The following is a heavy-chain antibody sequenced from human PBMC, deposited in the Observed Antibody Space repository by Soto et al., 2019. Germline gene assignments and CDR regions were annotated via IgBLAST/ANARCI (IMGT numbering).Heavy chain of an antibody. Sequence: ASVEVSCKSCGYRFSLSGIRWVRQAPGQGLEWMGWISGYNGNTNYEQKFQDRVTMTTDTTTNTAYMELRSLRSDDTAVYYCAREGPRPYYYYGMDVWGQGTTVTVSS. CDR1: GYRFSLSG. V-gene: IGHV1-18*01. CDR2: ISGYNGNT. J-gene: IGHJ6*02. CDR3: AREGPRPYYYYGMDV.